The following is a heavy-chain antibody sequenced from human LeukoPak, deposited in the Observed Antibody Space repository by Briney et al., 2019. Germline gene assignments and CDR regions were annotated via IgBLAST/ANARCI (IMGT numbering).Heavy chain of an antibody. D-gene: IGHD3-16*01. CDR3: ARDLAPYATENWFDP. CDR2: IYTSGST. Sequence: SETLSLTCTVSGGSISSYYWSWIRQPAGKGLEWIGRIYTSGSTNYNPSLKSRVTMSVDTSKNQFSLKLSSVTAADTAVYYCARDLAPYATENWFDPWGQGTLVTVSS. J-gene: IGHJ5*02. V-gene: IGHV4-4*07. CDR1: GGSISSYY.